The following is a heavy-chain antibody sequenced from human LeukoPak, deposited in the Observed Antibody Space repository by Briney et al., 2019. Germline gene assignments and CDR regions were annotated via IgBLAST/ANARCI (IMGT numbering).Heavy chain of an antibody. D-gene: IGHD6-13*01. Sequence: PGGSLRLSCAASGFTVSSNYMNWVRQAPGKGLEWVSYISSSSSTIYYADSVKGRFTISRDNAKNSLYLQMNSLRAEDTAVYYCARGSSRRGSTYWGQGTLVTVSS. CDR3: ARGSSRRGSTY. V-gene: IGHV3-48*01. CDR2: ISSSSSTI. CDR1: GFTVSSNY. J-gene: IGHJ4*02.